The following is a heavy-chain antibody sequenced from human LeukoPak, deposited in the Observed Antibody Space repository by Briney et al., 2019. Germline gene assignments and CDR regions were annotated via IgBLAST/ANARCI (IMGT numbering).Heavy chain of an antibody. J-gene: IGHJ5*02. CDR1: GYTFTTYA. CDR2: ININSGNP. V-gene: IGHV7-4-1*02. Sequence: ASVTVSFTASGYTFTTYAMNWVRQAPGQGREWMGWININSGNPTYAQGFPGRSVFSLDTADSTAYLQISSLKAEDTAVYYCARRGYSYGYYWFDHWGQGTLVTVSS. CDR3: ARRGYSYGYYWFDH. D-gene: IGHD5-18*01.